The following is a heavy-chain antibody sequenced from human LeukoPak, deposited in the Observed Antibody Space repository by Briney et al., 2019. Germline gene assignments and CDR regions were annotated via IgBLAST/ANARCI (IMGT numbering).Heavy chain of an antibody. CDR3: ARQTTVATDC. J-gene: IGHJ4*02. V-gene: IGHV3-33*01. CDR2: IWFDGSNK. D-gene: IGHD4-23*01. Sequence: PATSLRLSCAASGFTFSSYGMHWVRQAPGKGLECVALIWFDGSNKYYADSVKGRFTISRDNSNNTLYLQMNSLRVEDTAVYYCARQTTVATDCWGQGTLVTVSS. CDR1: GFTFSSYG.